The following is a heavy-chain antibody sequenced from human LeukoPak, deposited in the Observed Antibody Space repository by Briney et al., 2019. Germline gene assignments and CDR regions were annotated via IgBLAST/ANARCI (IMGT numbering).Heavy chain of an antibody. V-gene: IGHV1-24*01. Sequence: ASVKVSCKVSGYTLTELSMHWVRQAPGKGLEWMGGFDPEDGETIYAQKFRGRVTMTEDTSTDTAYMELSSLRSEDTAVYYCATYTIAAGDAFDIWGQGAMVTVSS. CDR3: ATYTIAAGDAFDI. J-gene: IGHJ3*02. D-gene: IGHD6-13*01. CDR2: FDPEDGET. CDR1: GYTLTELS.